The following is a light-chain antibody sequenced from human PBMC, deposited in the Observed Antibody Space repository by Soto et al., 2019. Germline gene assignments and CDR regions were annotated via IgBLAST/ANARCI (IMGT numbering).Light chain of an antibody. J-gene: IGKJ1*01. Sequence: EIVMTQSPATLSVSPGGRATLSGRASQSISDTLACYQQKPGQAPRILLHGASTRAPGFPARFSGSGSGTDFTLTISSLQSADFAVYYCQQYDNWPWTFGQGTKVDIK. CDR3: QQYDNWPWT. CDR2: GAS. V-gene: IGKV3-15*01. CDR1: QSISDT.